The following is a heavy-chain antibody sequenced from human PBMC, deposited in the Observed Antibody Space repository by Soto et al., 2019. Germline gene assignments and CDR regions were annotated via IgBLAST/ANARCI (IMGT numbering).Heavy chain of an antibody. CDR1: GFTFSSYA. CDR3: AKDMSAAYCGGDCYSLFDY. D-gene: IGHD2-21*02. J-gene: IGHJ4*02. Sequence: GGSLRLSCAASGFTFSSYAMSWVRQGPGKGLEWVSGISGSGGRTYYADSVKGRFTISRDNSKNTLYLQMNSLRAEDTAIYYCAKDMSAAYCGGDCYSLFDYWGQGTLVTVSS. V-gene: IGHV3-23*01. CDR2: ISGSGGRT.